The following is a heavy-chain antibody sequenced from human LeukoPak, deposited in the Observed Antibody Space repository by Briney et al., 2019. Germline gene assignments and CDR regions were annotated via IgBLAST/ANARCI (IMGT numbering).Heavy chain of an antibody. D-gene: IGHD5-18*01. J-gene: IGHJ4*02. CDR2: IIPIFGTA. CDR3: ASGYSYGSGIDY. CDR1: GGTFSSYA. Sequence: ASVKVSCKASGGTFSSYAISWVRQAPGQGLEWMGGIIPIFGTANYAQKFQGRVTITADESTSTAYMELSSLRSEDTAVYYCASGYSYGSGIDYWGQGTLATVPS. V-gene: IGHV1-69*01.